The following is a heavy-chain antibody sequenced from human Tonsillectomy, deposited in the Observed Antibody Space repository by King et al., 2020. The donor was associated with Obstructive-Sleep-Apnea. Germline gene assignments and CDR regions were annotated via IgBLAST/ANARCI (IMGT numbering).Heavy chain of an antibody. CDR1: GFSLTTSGVG. CDR3: AHQGGRYFYFDY. J-gene: IGHJ4*02. V-gene: IGHV2-5*02. CDR2: IYCDDDK. Sequence: TLKESGPTLVKPTQTLTLTCTFSGFSLTTSGVGVGWVRQPPGKALEWLALIYCDDDKRYSPSLKTRLTITQDTSKNQVVLTMTNMDPVDTATYYCAHQGGRYFYFDYWGQGTLVTVSS. D-gene: IGHD3-16*01.